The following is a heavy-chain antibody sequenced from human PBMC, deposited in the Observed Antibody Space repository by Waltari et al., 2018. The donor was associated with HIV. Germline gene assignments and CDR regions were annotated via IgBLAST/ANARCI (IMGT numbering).Heavy chain of an antibody. D-gene: IGHD2-15*01. V-gene: IGHV1-3*01. CDR3: AREGVVVAATAVGAFDI. J-gene: IGHJ3*02. CDR1: GYTFTSYA. CDR2: INAGNGNT. Sequence: QVQLVQSGAEVKKPGASVKVSCKASGYTFTSYAMHWVRQAPGQRLEWMGWINAGNGNTKYSQKFQGRVTITRDTSASTAYMELSSLRSEDTAVYYCAREGVVVAATAVGAFDIWGQGTMVTVSS.